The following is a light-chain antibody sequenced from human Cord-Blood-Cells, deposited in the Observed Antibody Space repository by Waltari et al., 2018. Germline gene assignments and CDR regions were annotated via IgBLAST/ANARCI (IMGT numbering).Light chain of an antibody. Sequence: SYVLTQPPSVSVAPGKTARITRGGTNTGSKSVHWYQQKPGQAPVLVIYYDSDRPSGIPERFSGSNSGNTATLTISRVEAGDEADYYCQVWDSSSDPYVFGTGTKVTVL. V-gene: IGLV3-21*04. CDR2: YDS. CDR3: QVWDSSSDPYV. CDR1: NTGSKS. J-gene: IGLJ1*01.